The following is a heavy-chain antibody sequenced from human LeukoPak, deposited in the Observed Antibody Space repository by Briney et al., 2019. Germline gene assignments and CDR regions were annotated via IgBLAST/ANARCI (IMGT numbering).Heavy chain of an antibody. CDR3: ARESEPITIFGVVIMPSNWFDP. J-gene: IGHJ5*02. CDR1: GGSISSYY. D-gene: IGHD3-3*01. Sequence: SETLSLTCTVSGGSISSYYWSWIRQTPGKGLEWIGYIYYSGSTNYNPSLKSRVTISVDTSKNQFSLKVSFVTAADTAVYYCARESEPITIFGVVIMPSNWFDPWGQGTLVTVSS. CDR2: IYYSGST. V-gene: IGHV4-59*01.